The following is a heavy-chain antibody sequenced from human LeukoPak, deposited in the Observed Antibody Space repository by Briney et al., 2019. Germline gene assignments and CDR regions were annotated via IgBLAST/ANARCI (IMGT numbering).Heavy chain of an antibody. J-gene: IGHJ3*02. CDR1: GGTFSSYA. D-gene: IGHD7-27*01. CDR3: AKVGGTGVEDAFDI. V-gene: IGHV1-69*13. Sequence: ASVKVSCKASGGTFSSYAISWVRQAPGQGLEWMGGIIPIFGTANYAQKFQGRVTITADESTSTAYMELSSLRSEDTAVYYCAKVGGTGVEDAFDIWGQGTMVTVSS. CDR2: IIPIFGTA.